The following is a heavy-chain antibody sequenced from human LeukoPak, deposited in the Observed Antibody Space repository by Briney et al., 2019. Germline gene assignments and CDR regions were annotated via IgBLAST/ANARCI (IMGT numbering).Heavy chain of an antibody. D-gene: IGHD3-22*01. CDR1: GFTSDDYA. V-gene: IGHV3-43D*03. Sequence: GGSLRLSCAASGFTSDDYAMHWVRQAPGKGLEWVSLISWDGGSTYYADSVKGRFTISRDNSKNSLYLQMNSLRAEDTALYYCAKDFGGRDYDSSGYYSYFDYWGQGTLVTVSS. J-gene: IGHJ4*02. CDR2: ISWDGGST. CDR3: AKDFGGRDYDSSGYYSYFDY.